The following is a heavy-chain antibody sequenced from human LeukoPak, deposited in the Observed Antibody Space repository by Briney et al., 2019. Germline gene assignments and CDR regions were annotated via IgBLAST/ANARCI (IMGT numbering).Heavy chain of an antibody. Sequence: ASVKVSCKASGYTFTSYGISWVRQAPGQGLEWMGWISAYNGNTNYAQKPQGRVTMTTDTSTSTAYMELRSLRSDDTAVYYCARGDPLRNSSSWGEYDYWGQGTLVTVSS. CDR1: GYTFTSYG. V-gene: IGHV1-18*01. J-gene: IGHJ4*02. CDR3: ARGDPLRNSSSWGEYDY. D-gene: IGHD6-13*01. CDR2: ISAYNGNT.